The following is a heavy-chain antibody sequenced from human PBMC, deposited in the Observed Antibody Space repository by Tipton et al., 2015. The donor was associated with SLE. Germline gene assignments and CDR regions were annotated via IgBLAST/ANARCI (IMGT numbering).Heavy chain of an antibody. CDR2: IWFDGSEK. D-gene: IGHD4/OR15-4a*01. J-gene: IGHJ4*02. V-gene: IGHV3-33*03. CDR1: GFTLRNHA. Sequence: SLRLSCAASGFTLRNHAIHWVRQAPGKGLEWIVDIWFDGSEKSYADSVKGRFTISRDRSNTLYLQMNSLRAEDTALYYCAKGRGFGAIYPFDSWGQGALVTVSS. CDR3: AKGRGFGAIYPFDS.